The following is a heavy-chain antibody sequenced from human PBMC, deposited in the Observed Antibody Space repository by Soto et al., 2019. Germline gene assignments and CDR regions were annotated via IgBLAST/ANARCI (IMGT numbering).Heavy chain of an antibody. D-gene: IGHD6-19*01. CDR1: SDSISSYY. CDR3: ERAVGDPLYYLDY. J-gene: IGHJ4*02. Sequence: QVQLQESGPGLVRPSETLSLTCTVSSDSISSYYWIWIRQSPVKGLEWIGYTDYSGNTNYNPSLKSRVTISGDTSKNQLSLRLSSVTAADTAVYYCERAVGDPLYYLDYWGQGTLVTVSS. V-gene: IGHV4-59*08. CDR2: TDYSGNT.